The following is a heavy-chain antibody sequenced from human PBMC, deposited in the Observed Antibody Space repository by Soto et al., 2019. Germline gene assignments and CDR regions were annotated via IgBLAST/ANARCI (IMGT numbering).Heavy chain of an antibody. CDR3: ARHRDLWSGYWGYYYYGMDV. D-gene: IGHD3-3*01. V-gene: IGHV3-21*01. J-gene: IGHJ6*02. CDR1: GFTFSSYS. Sequence: GGSLRLSCAASGFTFSSYSMNWVRQAPGKGLEWVSSISSSSSYIYYADSVKGRFTISRDNAKNSLYLQMNSLRAEDTAVYYCARHRDLWSGYWGYYYYGMDVWGQGTTVTVSS. CDR2: ISSSSSYI.